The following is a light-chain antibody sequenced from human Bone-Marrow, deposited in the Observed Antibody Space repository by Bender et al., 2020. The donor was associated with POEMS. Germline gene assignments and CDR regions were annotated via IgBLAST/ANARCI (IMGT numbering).Light chain of an antibody. CDR3: SSYVRGSPL. J-gene: IGLJ2*01. CDR1: SNDVAGYNY. CDR2: EVS. Sequence: QSALTQPPSASGSPGQSVTISCTGTSNDVAGYNYVSWYQQHPGKAPKLMIYEVSKRPLGVSNRFSGSKSGATASLTISGLQAEDEADYYCSSYVRGSPLFGGGTKLTV. V-gene: IGLV2-8*01.